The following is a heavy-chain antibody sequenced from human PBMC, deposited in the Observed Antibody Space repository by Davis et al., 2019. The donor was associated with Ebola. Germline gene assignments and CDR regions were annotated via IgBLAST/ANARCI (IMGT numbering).Heavy chain of an antibody. D-gene: IGHD3-22*01. V-gene: IGHV3-21*04. Sequence: GESLKISCAASGFTFGSYSMNWVRQAPGKGLEWVSYISSSSSYIYYADSVRGRFTISRDNSRNTVFLQMNSLKADDTAVYFCARVKQWLVEEWDNNYYHYGLDVWGQGTTVTVSS. CDR3: ARVKQWLVEEWDNNYYHYGLDV. CDR1: GFTFGSYS. CDR2: ISSSSSYI. J-gene: IGHJ6*02.